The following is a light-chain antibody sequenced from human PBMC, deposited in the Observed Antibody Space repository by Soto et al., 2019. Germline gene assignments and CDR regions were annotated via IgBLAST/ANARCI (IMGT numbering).Light chain of an antibody. CDR3: QQYNSYSWT. V-gene: IGKV1-5*03. J-gene: IGKJ1*01. CDR1: QSISSW. CDR2: KAT. Sequence: DIQMTQSPSTLSASVGDRVSITCRASQSISSWLAWYQQKPGKAPKLLIYKATSLQSGVPLRFSGSGSGTEFTLTISSLQPDDIGTYYCQQYNSYSWTFGQGTELEIK.